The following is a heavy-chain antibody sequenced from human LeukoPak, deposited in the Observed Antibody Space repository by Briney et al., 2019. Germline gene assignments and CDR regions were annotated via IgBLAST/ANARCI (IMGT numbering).Heavy chain of an antibody. Sequence: GESLKISCKGSGYSFTSYWIGWVRQMPGKGLEWMGIIYPGDSDTRYSPSFQGQVTISADKSISTAYLQWSSLKASDTAMYYCARALEGSGSYYWFDPWGQGTLVTVS. CDR2: IYPGDSDT. V-gene: IGHV5-51*01. J-gene: IGHJ5*02. CDR3: ARALEGSGSYYWFDP. CDR1: GYSFTSYW. D-gene: IGHD1-26*01.